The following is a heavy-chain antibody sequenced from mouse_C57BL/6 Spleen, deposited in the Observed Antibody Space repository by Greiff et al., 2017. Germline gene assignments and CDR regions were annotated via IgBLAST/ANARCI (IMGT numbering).Heavy chain of an antibody. Sequence: VQLQQSGAELVRPGTSVKMSCKASGYTFTNYWIGWVKQRPGHGLEWIGDIYPGSGYTNYNEKFKGKATLTVDNSSNTVYMQFSRLTSEYSAIYYCARASGFYAVDYWGQGTSVTVSA. J-gene: IGHJ4*01. D-gene: IGHD4-1*01. CDR2: IYPGSGYT. CDR1: GYTFTNYW. V-gene: IGHV1-63*01. CDR3: ARASGFYAVDY.